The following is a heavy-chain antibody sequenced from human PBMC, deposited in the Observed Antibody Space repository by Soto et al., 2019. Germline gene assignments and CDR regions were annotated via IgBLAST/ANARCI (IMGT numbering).Heavy chain of an antibody. CDR3: AKDLDVVVVAATGDAFDI. CDR1: GFTFSSYG. J-gene: IGHJ3*02. D-gene: IGHD2-15*01. Sequence: QVQLVESGGGVVQPGRSLRLSCAASGFTFSSYGMHWVRQAPGKGLEWVAVISYDGSNKYYADSVKGRFTISRDNSKNTLYLQMNSLRAEDTAVYYCAKDLDVVVVAATGDAFDIWGQWTMVTVSS. V-gene: IGHV3-30*18. CDR2: ISYDGSNK.